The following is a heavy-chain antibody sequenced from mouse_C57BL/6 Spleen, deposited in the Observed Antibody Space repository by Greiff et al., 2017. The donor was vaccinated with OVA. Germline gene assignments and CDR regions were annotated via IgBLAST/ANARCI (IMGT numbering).Heavy chain of an antibody. CDR1: GYTFTSYW. CDR3: TRWDTTVVATKGYFDD. J-gene: IGHJ2*01. V-gene: IGHV1-5*01. Sequence: EVQLQQSGTVLARPGASVKMSCKTSGYTFTSYWMHWVKQRPGQGLEWIGAIYPGNSDTSYNQKFKGKAKLTAVTSASTAYMELSSLTNEDSAVYYCTRWDTTVVATKGYFDDWGQGTTLTVSS. D-gene: IGHD1-1*01. CDR2: IYPGNSDT.